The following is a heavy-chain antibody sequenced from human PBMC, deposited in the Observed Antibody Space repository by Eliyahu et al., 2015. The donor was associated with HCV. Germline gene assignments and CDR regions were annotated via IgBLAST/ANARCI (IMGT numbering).Heavy chain of an antibody. CDR1: XGSIXXGGYF. CDR3: ARDGIQGGGIDY. J-gene: IGHJ4*02. Sequence: QVQLQESGPGLVKPSQTLSLXXXVSXGSIXXGGYFWXWXRQXPGKGLEWIGYIYYSGSTYYNPSLKSRVTISVDTSKNQFSLKLSSVTAADTAVYYCARDGIQGGGIDYWGQGTLVTVSS. CDR2: IYYSGST. V-gene: IGHV4-31*02. D-gene: IGHD3-16*01.